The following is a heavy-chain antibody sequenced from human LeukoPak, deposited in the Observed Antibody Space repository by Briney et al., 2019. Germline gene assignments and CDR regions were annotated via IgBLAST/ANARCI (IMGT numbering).Heavy chain of an antibody. Sequence: GGSLRLSCAASGFTFSSYGMHWVRQAPGKGLEWVAVISYDGSNKYYADSVKGRFTISRDNSKNTLYLQMNSLRAEDTAVYYCAKSIWFGEQTSLYGMDVWGQGTTVTVSS. V-gene: IGHV3-30*18. CDR2: ISYDGSNK. D-gene: IGHD3-10*01. CDR3: AKSIWFGEQTSLYGMDV. CDR1: GFTFSSYG. J-gene: IGHJ6*02.